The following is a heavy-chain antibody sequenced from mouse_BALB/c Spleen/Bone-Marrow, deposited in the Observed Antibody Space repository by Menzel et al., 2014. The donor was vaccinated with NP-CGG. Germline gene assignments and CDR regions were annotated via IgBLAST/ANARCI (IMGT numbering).Heavy chain of an antibody. Sequence: EVKVVDSGAELVKPGASVKLSCTASDFNIKDAYMHWVKQRPEQGLEWIGRIDPANVNTKYDTKFQGKATITADTSSNTAYLLLSSVTSESTVVYYSAVYYYGLISLAYWGQGTLVTVSA. J-gene: IGHJ3*01. CDR3: AVYYYGLISLAY. CDR1: DFNIKDAY. D-gene: IGHD1-1*01. V-gene: IGHV14-3*02. CDR2: IDPANVNT.